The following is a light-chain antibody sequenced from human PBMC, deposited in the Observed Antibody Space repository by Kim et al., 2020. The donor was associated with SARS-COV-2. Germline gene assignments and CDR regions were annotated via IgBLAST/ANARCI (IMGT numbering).Light chain of an antibody. CDR2: WAS. CDR3: QQYYITPPT. J-gene: IGKJ1*01. V-gene: IGKV4-1*01. Sequence: ATINCRSSKSVLYSSNNKNYLAWYQQKPGQPPKLLIYWASTRESGVPDRFSGSGSGTDFTLTISSLQAEDVAVYYCQQYYITPPTFGQGTKVDIK. CDR1: KSVLYSSNNKNY.